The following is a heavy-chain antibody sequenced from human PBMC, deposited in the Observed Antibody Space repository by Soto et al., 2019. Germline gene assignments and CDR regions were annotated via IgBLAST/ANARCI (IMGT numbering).Heavy chain of an antibody. J-gene: IGHJ4*02. Sequence: ASVKVSCKTSGYTFRRFGVHWVRQAPGQGLEWMGWINAGNGNTKSSQKFQDRITITRDTSASTVYMELSSLISEDTAVYYCARGGGSESYYYFDYWGQGTLVTVS. CDR2: INAGNGNT. CDR1: GYTFRRFG. D-gene: IGHD3-10*01. CDR3: ARGGGSESYYYFDY. V-gene: IGHV1-3*01.